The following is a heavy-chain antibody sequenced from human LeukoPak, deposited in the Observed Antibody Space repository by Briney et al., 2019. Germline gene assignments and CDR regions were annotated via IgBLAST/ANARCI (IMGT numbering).Heavy chain of an antibody. V-gene: IGHV4-59*12. CDR2: IYYSGST. CDR3: ARDGIAAAGTLYYYYYMDV. CDR1: GGSISSYY. J-gene: IGHJ6*03. Sequence: PSETLSLACTVSGGSISSYYWSWIRQPPGKGLEWIGYIYYSGSTNYNPSLKSRVTISVDTSKNQFSLKLSSVTAADTAVYYCARDGIAAAGTLYYYYYMDVWGKGTTVTISS. D-gene: IGHD6-13*01.